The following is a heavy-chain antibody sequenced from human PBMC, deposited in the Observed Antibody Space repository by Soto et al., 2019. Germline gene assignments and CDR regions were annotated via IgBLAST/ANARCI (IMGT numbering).Heavy chain of an antibody. CDR1: GFSFSKAW. Sequence: EAHLVQSGGGLVKPGGSLRLSCAASGFSFSKAWMSWVRLTPGKGLEWVGRIQNKTDGGITDYPAPVRDRFTRSSDDSRSTLYLQMNSLKTEDTAVYYCSTVPYYDFWSGYHFDYWVQGTMVTVSS. V-gene: IGHV3-15*01. CDR3: STVPYYDFWSGYHFDY. CDR2: IQNKTDGGIT. J-gene: IGHJ4*02. D-gene: IGHD3-3*01.